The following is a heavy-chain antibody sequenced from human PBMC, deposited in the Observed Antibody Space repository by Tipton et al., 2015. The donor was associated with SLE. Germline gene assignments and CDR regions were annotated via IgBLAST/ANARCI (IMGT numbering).Heavy chain of an antibody. Sequence: QVQLVQSGAEVKKPGESLKISCKGSGYTFTSYGISWVRQAPGQGLEWMGWISAYNGNTNYAQKLQGRVTMTTDTSTSTAYMELRSLRSDDTAVYYCATSFTYYYDSSGYYWGTEYFQHWGQGTLVTVSS. J-gene: IGHJ1*01. CDR3: ATSFTYYYDSSGYYWGTEYFQH. CDR2: ISAYNGNT. D-gene: IGHD3-22*01. CDR1: GYTFTSYG. V-gene: IGHV1-18*01.